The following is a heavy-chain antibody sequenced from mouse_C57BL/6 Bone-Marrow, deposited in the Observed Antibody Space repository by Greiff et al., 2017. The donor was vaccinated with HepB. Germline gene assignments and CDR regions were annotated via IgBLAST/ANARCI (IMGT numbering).Heavy chain of an antibody. CDR1: GFTFSNYW. CDR2: IRLKSDNYAT. D-gene: IGHD2-3*01. V-gene: IGHV6-3*01. Sequence: EVMLVESRGGLVQPGGSMKLSCVASGFTFSNYWMNWVRQSPGKGLEWVAQIRLKSDNYATHYAESVKGRFTISRDDSKSSVYLQMNNLRAEYTGIYYCPLYDTMDYWGQGTSVTVSS. J-gene: IGHJ4*01. CDR3: PLYDTMDY.